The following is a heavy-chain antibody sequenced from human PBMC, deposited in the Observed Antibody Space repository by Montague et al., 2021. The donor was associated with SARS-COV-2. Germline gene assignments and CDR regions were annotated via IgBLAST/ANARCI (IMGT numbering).Heavy chain of an antibody. CDR3: AREYRIELWQTNWYFGL. V-gene: IGHV4-61*01. CDR1: VSWNSGAD. J-gene: IGHJ2*01. CDR2: FCQSKNT. D-gene: IGHD3-16*01. Sequence: SETLSLTCSRLVSWNSGADRKCTRLHPSKVRDSIADFCQSKNTKYNPSLKSRVSISVDTSKNQFSARLSSVTAADTAVYYCAREYRIELWQTNWYFGLWGRGTLVTVS.